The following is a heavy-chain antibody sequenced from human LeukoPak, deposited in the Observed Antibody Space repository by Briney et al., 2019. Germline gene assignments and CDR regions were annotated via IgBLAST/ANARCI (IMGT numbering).Heavy chain of an antibody. CDR3: ARFEGGAPDY. Sequence: SRTLSLTCAISGDRVSTNSGAWNWIRQSPSRGLEWLGRTYCRSRWHFDYTASVNSRISINPDTSKNEFSLELKSVTADDTAVYYCARFEGGAPDYWGQGTLVTVSS. CDR2: TYCRSRWHF. J-gene: IGHJ4*02. D-gene: IGHD3-10*01. CDR1: GDRVSTNSGA. V-gene: IGHV6-1*01.